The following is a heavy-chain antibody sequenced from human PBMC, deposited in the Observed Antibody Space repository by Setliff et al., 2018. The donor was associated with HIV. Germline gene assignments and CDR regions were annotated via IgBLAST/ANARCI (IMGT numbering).Heavy chain of an antibody. CDR1: GYIFSTYS. J-gene: IGHJ6*03. V-gene: IGHV1-18*01. CDR2: IGASNGNT. CDR3: AKTTPQPHYYYYVDV. Sequence: ASVKVSCKASGYIFSTYSISWVRQAPGQGLEWMGWIGASNGNTHYAQKVQGRVTLTTDTSTNTAYMELRSLRSDDAAVYYCAKTTPQPHYYYYVDVWGKGTTVTVSS. D-gene: IGHD4-17*01.